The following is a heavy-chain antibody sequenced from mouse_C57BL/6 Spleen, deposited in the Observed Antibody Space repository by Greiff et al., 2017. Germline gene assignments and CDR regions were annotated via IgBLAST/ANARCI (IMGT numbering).Heavy chain of an antibody. V-gene: IGHV1-55*01. D-gene: IGHD1-1*01. CDR2: IYPGSGST. CDR1: GYTFTSYW. Sequence: QVQLQQPGAELVKPGASVKMSCKASGYTFTSYWITWVKQRPGQGLEWIGDIYPGSGSTNYNEKFKSKATLTVDTSSSTAYMQLSSLTSEDSAVYYGARGREASRYDYYSMDYWGQGTSVTVSS. J-gene: IGHJ4*01. CDR3: ARGREASRYDYYSMDY.